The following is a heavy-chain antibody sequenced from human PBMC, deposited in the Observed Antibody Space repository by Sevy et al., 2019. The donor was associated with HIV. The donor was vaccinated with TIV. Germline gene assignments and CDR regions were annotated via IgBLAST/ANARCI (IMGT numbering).Heavy chain of an antibody. CDR2: ISGSGRFT. CDR1: EFTFSSYA. J-gene: IGHJ6*02. Sequence: GGSLRLSCSASEFTFSSYAMSWVRQAPGKGLEWVSSISGSGRFTYYADFVDGRFIISRDNSKNTLSVQMNSLRAEDTAVYYCANGFCSGATCPRDYYYYGMDVWGQGTTVTVSS. CDR3: ANGFCSGATCPRDYYYYGMDV. D-gene: IGHD2-15*01. V-gene: IGHV3-23*01.